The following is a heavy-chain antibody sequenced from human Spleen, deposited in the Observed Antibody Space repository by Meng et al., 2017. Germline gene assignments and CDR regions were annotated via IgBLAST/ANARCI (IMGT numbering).Heavy chain of an antibody. CDR3: ARDPDSSSWHQTLSLFDY. Sequence: ASVKVSCKASGYTFTGYYMQWVRQAPGQGLEWMGWINPNSGGTNYAQKFQGRVTMTRDTSISTAYMELSRLRSDDTAVYYCARDPDSSSWHQTLSLFDYWGQGTLVTVSS. CDR1: GYTFTGYY. V-gene: IGHV1-2*02. CDR2: INPNSGGT. D-gene: IGHD6-13*01. J-gene: IGHJ4*02.